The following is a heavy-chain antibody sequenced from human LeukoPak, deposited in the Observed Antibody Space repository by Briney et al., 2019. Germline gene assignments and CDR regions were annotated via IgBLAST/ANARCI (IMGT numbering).Heavy chain of an antibody. D-gene: IGHD3-16*01. CDR1: GFTFDDYA. V-gene: IGHV3-9*01. Sequence: GGSLRLSCAASGFTFDDYAMHWVRQAPGKGLEWVSGISWNSGSIGYADSVKGRFTISRDNAKNSLYLQMNSLRAEDTPVYYCARDEGGWFDPWGQGTLVTVSS. CDR2: ISWNSGSI. CDR3: ARDEGGWFDP. J-gene: IGHJ5*02.